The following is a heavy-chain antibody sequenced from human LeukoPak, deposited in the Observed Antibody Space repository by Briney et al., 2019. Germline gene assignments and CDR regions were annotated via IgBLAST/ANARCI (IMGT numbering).Heavy chain of an antibody. CDR3: ARGSRTKSGSKVPSDY. CDR2: INPNSGST. CDR1: GYTFTDYY. Sequence: ASVKVSCKASGYTFTDYYIHWVRQAPGEGLQWVGWINPNSGSTNYAQRFQDRVTMTRGTSITTVYMELSRLTSDDTAVYYCARGSRTKSGSKVPSDYWGQGTLVTVSS. D-gene: IGHD2-2*01. J-gene: IGHJ4*02. V-gene: IGHV1-2*02.